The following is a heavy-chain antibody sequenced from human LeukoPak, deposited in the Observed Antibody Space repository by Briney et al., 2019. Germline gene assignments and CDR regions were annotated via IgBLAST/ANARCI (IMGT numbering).Heavy chain of an antibody. J-gene: IGHJ5*02. CDR3: TTENWGSTS. Sequence: GGSLRLSCAASGFTFSSYAMSWVRQAPGKGLEWVSAISGSGDSTYYGDSVKGRFTISRDNSKNTLYLQMNSLRAEDTAVYYCTTENWGSTSWGQGTRVTVSS. CDR2: ISGSGDST. V-gene: IGHV3-23*01. CDR1: GFTFSSYA. D-gene: IGHD7-27*01.